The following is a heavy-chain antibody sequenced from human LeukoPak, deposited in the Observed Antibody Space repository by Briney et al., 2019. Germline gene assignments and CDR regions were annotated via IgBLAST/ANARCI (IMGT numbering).Heavy chain of an antibody. CDR1: GGTFSSYA. V-gene: IGHV1-69*04. CDR3: ASGSPDQSGRVRVGEDNYDFWSGYLRWFDP. Sequence: ASVKVSCKASGGTFSSYAISWVRQAPGQGLEWMGRIIPILGIANYAQKFQGRVTITADKSTSTAYMELSSLRSEDTAVYYCASGSPDQSGRVRVGEDNYDFWSGYLRWFDPWGQGTLVTVSS. J-gene: IGHJ5*02. D-gene: IGHD3-3*01. CDR2: IIPILGIA.